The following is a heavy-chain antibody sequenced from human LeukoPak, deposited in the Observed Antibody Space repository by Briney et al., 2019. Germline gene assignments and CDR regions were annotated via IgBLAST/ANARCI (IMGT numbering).Heavy chain of an antibody. CDR2: IYPRDGST. D-gene: IGHD3-3*01. CDR3: ARGSIFGVVIEAWFDP. J-gene: IGHJ5*02. CDR1: GYTFTSNY. Sequence: ASVKVSCKASGYTFTSNYIHWVRQAPGQGLEWMGMIYPRDGSTSYAQKFQGRVTVTRDTSTSTVHMELSGLRSEDTAVYYCARGSIFGVVIEAWFDPWGQGTLVTVSS. V-gene: IGHV1-46*01.